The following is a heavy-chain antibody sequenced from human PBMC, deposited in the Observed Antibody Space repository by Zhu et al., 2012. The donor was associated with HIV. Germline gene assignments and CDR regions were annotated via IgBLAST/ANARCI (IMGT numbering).Heavy chain of an antibody. CDR1: GYSISSGYY. V-gene: IGHV4-38-2*02. CDR2: IHYSGST. Sequence: QVQLQESGPGLVKPSETLSLTCTVSGYSISSGYYWGWIRQSPGKGLEWTGSIHYSGSTYYNPSLKSRVTMSVDTSKNQFSLKLNSVTAADTAVYYCANHDYGDYHAFDIWGQGTMAPSLQ. CDR3: ANHDYGDYHAFDI. D-gene: IGHD4-17*01. J-gene: IGHJ3*02.